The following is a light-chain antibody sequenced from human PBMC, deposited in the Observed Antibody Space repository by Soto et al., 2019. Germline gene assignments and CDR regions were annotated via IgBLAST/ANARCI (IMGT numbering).Light chain of an antibody. CDR1: SSNIGNTY. CDR2: RNN. J-gene: IGLJ2*01. Sequence: QSVLTQPPSASGTPGQRVTISCSGSSSNIGNTYVYWYQQLPGTAPKLLIHRNNQRPSGVPDRFSGSKSGTSASLAISGLRSEDEADYYCAAWDDSMSGHVAFGGGTKLTVL. CDR3: AAWDDSMSGHVA. V-gene: IGLV1-47*01.